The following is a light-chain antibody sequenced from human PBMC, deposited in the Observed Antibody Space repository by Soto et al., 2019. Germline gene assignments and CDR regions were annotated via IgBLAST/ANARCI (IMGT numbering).Light chain of an antibody. CDR1: QSISSW. Sequence: DIQMTQSPSTLSASVGDRVTITCRASQSISSWLAWYQQKPGKAPKVLIYKASSLERGVPSRFSGSGSGTEFTLTISSLQPDDFATYYCQQYNIYPFTFGGGTKVEIK. CDR2: KAS. V-gene: IGKV1-5*03. J-gene: IGKJ4*01. CDR3: QQYNIYPFT.